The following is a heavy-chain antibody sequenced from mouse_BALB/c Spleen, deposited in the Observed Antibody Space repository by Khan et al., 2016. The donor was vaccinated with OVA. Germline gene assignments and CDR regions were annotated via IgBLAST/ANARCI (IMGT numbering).Heavy chain of an antibody. D-gene: IGHD2-5*01. CDR3: ARGPYYSNYDGIDY. Sequence: QVQLKQSGPGLVAPSQSLSITCTVSGFSLTGYAVNWVRLPPGKGLEWLGMICGGGVSAYNSALKSNLSIFTDNSKSPGILKRNRLQTDDTARNYCARGPYYSNYDGIDYWGKEPQSTSP. V-gene: IGHV2-6-7*01. CDR2: ICGGGVS. J-gene: IGHJ4*01. CDR1: GFSLTGYA.